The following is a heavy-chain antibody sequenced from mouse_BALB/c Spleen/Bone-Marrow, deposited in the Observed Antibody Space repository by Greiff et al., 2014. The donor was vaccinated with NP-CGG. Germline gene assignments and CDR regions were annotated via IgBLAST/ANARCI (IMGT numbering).Heavy chain of an antibody. CDR2: INSDGGTT. CDR3: ARSSTMYWYFDV. D-gene: IGHD2-1*01. J-gene: IGHJ1*01. CDR1: EYEFPSHD. V-gene: IGHV5-2*01. Sequence: DVKLVESGGGLVQPGESLKLSCESNEYEFPSHDMSWVRKTPEKRLELVAAINSDGGTTYYPDTMERRFIISRDNTKKTLYLQMSSLRSEDTALYYCARSSTMYWYFDVWGAGTTVTVSS.